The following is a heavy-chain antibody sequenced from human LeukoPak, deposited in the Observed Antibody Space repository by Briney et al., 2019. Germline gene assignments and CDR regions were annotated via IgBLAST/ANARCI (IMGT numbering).Heavy chain of an antibody. V-gene: IGHV3-21*01. CDR1: GFTFSSYS. CDR2: IRISSSYI. Sequence: GGSLRLSCAASGFTFSSYSMNWVRQAPGKGLEWVSSIRISSSYIYYADSVKGRFTITSANAKNSLYLPMNRLRPEDATAYYCARDVYYYDYWGQGTLVTVSS. J-gene: IGHJ4*02. D-gene: IGHD2-8*01. CDR3: ARDVYYYDY.